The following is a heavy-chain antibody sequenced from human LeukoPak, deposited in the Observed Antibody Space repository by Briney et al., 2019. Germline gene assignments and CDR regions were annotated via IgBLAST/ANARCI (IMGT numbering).Heavy chain of an antibody. D-gene: IGHD3-22*01. CDR3: AKGPDSSGYGYYYGMVV. J-gene: IGHJ6*02. CDR1: GFTFSSYA. Sequence: GGSLRLSCAPSGFTFSSYAMTWVRQAPENWLEWDSSLRGSGASTYYADSVKGRFTISRDNSKNTLYLQMNSLRAEDAAVYYCAKGPDSSGYGYYYGMVVWGQGTTVTVSS. CDR2: LRGSGAST. V-gene: IGHV3-23*01.